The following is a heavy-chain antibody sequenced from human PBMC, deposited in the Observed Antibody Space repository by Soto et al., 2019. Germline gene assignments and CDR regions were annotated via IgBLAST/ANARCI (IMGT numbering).Heavy chain of an antibody. V-gene: IGHV4-4*07. CDR2: IFPNGNT. Sequence: SETLSLTCTVSRGYVNTFHWSWVRQPAGKGLEWIGRIFPNGNTDYSPSLKSRVTLSVDTSKNQFSLKLSSVTAADTAVYYCARDFDPSPGGSSWPRNWFDPWGQGTLVTVSS. D-gene: IGHD6-13*01. CDR1: RGYVNTFH. CDR3: ARDFDPSPGGSSWPRNWFDP. J-gene: IGHJ5*02.